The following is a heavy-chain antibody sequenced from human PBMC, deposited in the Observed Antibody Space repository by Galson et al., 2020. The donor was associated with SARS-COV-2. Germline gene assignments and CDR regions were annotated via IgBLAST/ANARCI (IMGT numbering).Heavy chain of an antibody. J-gene: IGHJ5*02. CDR1: GYTLTELS. D-gene: IGHD3-3*01. CDR3: AIPRAFGVVTWFDP. CDR2: FDPEDGET. V-gene: IGHV1-24*01. Sequence: ASVKVSCKVSGYTLTELSMHWVRQAPGQGLEWMGGFDPEDGETIYAQKFQGRVTMTEDTSTDTAYMELSSLRSEDTAVYYCAIPRAFGVVTWFDPWGQGTLVTVSS.